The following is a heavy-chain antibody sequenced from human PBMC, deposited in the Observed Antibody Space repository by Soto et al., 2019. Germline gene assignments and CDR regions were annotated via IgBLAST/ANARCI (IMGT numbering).Heavy chain of an antibody. Sequence: SETLSLTCTVSGGSISSYYWSWIRQPPGKGLEWIGYIYYSENIYYNPSLKRRVTMSAETSKNQFSLRLNSVTAADTAIYYCGRNVAGATVPYYFDFWGQGIVVTVSS. J-gene: IGHJ4*02. D-gene: IGHD1-26*01. CDR3: GRNVAGATVPYYFDF. V-gene: IGHV4-59*04. CDR2: IYYSENI. CDR1: GGSISSYY.